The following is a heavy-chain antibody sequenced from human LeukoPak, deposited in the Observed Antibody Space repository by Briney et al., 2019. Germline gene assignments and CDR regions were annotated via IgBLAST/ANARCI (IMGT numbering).Heavy chain of an antibody. CDR2: ISYDGSNK. CDR1: GFTFSSYA. Sequence: PGGSLRLSCAASGFTFSSYAMHWVRQAPGKGLEWVAVISYDGSNKYYADSVKGRFTISRDNSKNTLYLQMNSLRAEDTAVYYCARDASQLGSRLGAFDIWGQGTMVTVSS. V-gene: IGHV3-30-3*01. CDR3: ARDASQLGSRLGAFDI. J-gene: IGHJ3*02. D-gene: IGHD7-27*01.